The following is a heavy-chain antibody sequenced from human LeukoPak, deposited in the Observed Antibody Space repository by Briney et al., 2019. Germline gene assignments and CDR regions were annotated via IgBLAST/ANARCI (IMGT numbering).Heavy chain of an antibody. J-gene: IGHJ4*02. CDR3: TRGVGAAPFFY. Sequence: ASVKVSCKASGYTFTSYGISWVRQAAGKGLEWMGWISSYNGNTNYAQKLQGRVTMTTDTSTSTAYMELRSLRSGDTVLYFCTRGVGAAPFFYCGQGNLGTVSS. CDR1: GYTFTSYG. V-gene: IGHV1-18*01. D-gene: IGHD1-26*01. CDR2: ISSYNGNT.